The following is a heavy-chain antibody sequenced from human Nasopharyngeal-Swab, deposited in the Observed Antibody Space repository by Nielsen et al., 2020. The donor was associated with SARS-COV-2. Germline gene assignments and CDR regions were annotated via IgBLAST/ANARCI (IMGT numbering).Heavy chain of an antibody. CDR2: ISGSGGST. CDR3: ANRQDDEQVTHPYYYYMDV. J-gene: IGHJ6*03. Sequence: GGSLRLSCAASGFTFSSYAMSWVRQAPGKGLEWVSAISGSGGSTYYADSVKGRFTISRDNSKNTLYLQMNSLRAEDTAVYYCANRQDDEQVTHPYYYYMDVWGKGTPVTVSS. CDR1: GFTFSSYA. V-gene: IGHV3-23*01. D-gene: IGHD2-15*01.